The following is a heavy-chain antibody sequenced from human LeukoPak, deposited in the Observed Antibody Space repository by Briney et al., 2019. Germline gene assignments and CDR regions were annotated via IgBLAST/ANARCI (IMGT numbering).Heavy chain of an antibody. CDR2: IGSYEGDT. CDR3: AGDFWNFYDSSGYYRDFDS. J-gene: IGHJ5*01. CDR1: TSH. D-gene: IGHD3-22*01. Sequence: VASVKVSCKATSHISWVRQAPGQGLEWMGWIGSYEGDTYYAQKFQGRVTVTTDTSTNTAYMELRSLRADDTAVYYCAGDFWNFYDSSGYYRDFDSWGQGTLVTVSS. V-gene: IGHV1-18*01.